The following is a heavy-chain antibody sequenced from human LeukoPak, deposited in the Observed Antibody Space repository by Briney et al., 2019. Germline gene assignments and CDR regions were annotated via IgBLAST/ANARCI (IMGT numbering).Heavy chain of an antibody. D-gene: IGHD3-22*01. Sequence: SLRLSCAASGFTFDDYAMHWVRQAPGKGLEWVSGISWNSGSIGYADSVKGRFTISRDNAKNSLYLQMNSLRAEDTALYYCAKGPDHYYDSSGVDYWGQGTLVTVSS. CDR2: ISWNSGSI. J-gene: IGHJ4*02. CDR1: GFTFDDYA. V-gene: IGHV3-9*01. CDR3: AKGPDHYYDSSGVDY.